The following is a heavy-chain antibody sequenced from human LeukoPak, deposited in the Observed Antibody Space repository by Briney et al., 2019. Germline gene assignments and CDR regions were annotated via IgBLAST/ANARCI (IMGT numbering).Heavy chain of an antibody. CDR1: GFTFSSYA. Sequence: GGSLRLSCAASGFTFSSYAMSWVRQAPGKGLEWVSAISGSGGSTYYADSVKGRFTISRDNSKNTLYLQVNSLRAEDTALYYCAKDAYYYDSSGYYGLDYWGQGTLVTVSS. CDR2: ISGSGGST. V-gene: IGHV3-23*01. D-gene: IGHD3-22*01. J-gene: IGHJ4*02. CDR3: AKDAYYYDSSGYYGLDY.